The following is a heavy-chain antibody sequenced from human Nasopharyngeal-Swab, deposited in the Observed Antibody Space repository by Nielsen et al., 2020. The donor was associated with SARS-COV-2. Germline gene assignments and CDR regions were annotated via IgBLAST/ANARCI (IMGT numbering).Heavy chain of an antibody. CDR1: GFSITSYG. D-gene: IGHD6-25*01. J-gene: IGHJ4*02. V-gene: IGHV3-30*18. CDR2: ISHDGNMN. Sequence: GESLKISCAASGFSITSYGMQWVRQAPGKGLEWVALISHDGNMNYYADSVKGRFTISRDISKNTVYLQMNSLSVEDTAVYSCAKDHSSSGGGDYWGQGTLVAVSS. CDR3: AKDHSSSGGGDY.